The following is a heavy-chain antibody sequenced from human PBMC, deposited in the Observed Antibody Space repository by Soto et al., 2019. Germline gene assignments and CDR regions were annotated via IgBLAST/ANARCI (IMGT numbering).Heavy chain of an antibody. CDR3: ASYYDSSAYQALDX. J-gene: IGHJ4*01. Sequence: SETLSLTCIVSGGSINSVDYYWSWIRQSPGKGLELIGYIDYSGSTYYNPSLKSPISMSLDTSKNQFSLKMHSVTAADTAVYYCASYYDSSAYQALDXWGRGILVTVSX. V-gene: IGHV4-30-4*01. CDR2: IDYSGST. CDR1: GGSINSVDYY. D-gene: IGHD3-22*01.